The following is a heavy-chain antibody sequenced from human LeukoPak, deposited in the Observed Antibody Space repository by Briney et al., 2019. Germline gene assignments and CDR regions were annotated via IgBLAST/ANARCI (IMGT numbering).Heavy chain of an antibody. Sequence: ASVKVSCKASGYTFTSYGISWVRQAPGQGLEWMGWISAYNGNTNYAQKLQGRVTMTTDTSTSTAYMELRSLRSDDTAVYYCASGPEPTYYYYYYGMDVWGQGTTVTVSS. J-gene: IGHJ6*02. D-gene: IGHD1-14*01. CDR1: GYTFTSYG. CDR2: ISAYNGNT. CDR3: ASGPEPTYYYYYYGMDV. V-gene: IGHV1-18*01.